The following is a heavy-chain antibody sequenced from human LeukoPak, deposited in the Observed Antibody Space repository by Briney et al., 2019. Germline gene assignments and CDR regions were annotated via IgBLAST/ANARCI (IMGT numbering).Heavy chain of an antibody. Sequence: ASVKVSCKASGGTFSSYAISWVRQAPGQGLEWMGRIIPILGIANYAQKLQGRVTMTTDTSTSTAYMELRSLRSDDTAVYYCARINKSGYSYGYLIIGDAFDIWGQGTMVTVSS. CDR2: IIPILGIA. V-gene: IGHV1-69*04. CDR1: GGTFSSYA. D-gene: IGHD5-18*01. CDR3: ARINKSGYSYGYLIIGDAFDI. J-gene: IGHJ3*02.